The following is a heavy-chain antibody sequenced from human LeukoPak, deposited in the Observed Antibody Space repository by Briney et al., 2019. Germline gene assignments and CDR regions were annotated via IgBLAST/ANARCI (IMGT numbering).Heavy chain of an antibody. D-gene: IGHD6-19*01. CDR2: INHSGST. CDR1: GGSFSGYY. CDR3: ARGTGSGWSGKPYMDV. V-gene: IGHV4-34*01. J-gene: IGHJ6*03. Sequence: SETLSLTCAVYGGSFSGYYWSWIRQPPGKGLEWIGEINHSGSTNYNPSLKSRVTISVDTSKNQFSLKLSPVTAADTAVYYCARGTGSGWSGKPYMDVWGKGTTVTVSS.